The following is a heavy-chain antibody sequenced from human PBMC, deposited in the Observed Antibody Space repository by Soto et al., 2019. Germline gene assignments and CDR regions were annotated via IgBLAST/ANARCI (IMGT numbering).Heavy chain of an antibody. CDR2: IIPIFGTA. Sequence: QVQLVQSGAEVKKPGSSVKVSCKASGGTFSSYAISWVRQAPGQGLEWMGGIIPIFGTANYAQKFQGRVTITADESTSTAYMELSSLRSEDTTVYYCASRPYSSGWHYYFDYWGQGTLVTVSS. D-gene: IGHD6-19*01. V-gene: IGHV1-69*01. CDR1: GGTFSSYA. CDR3: ASRPYSSGWHYYFDY. J-gene: IGHJ4*02.